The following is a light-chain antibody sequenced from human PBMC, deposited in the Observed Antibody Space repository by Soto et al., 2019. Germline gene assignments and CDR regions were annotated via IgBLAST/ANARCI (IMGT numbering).Light chain of an antibody. Sequence: DLLMTPSADSLAVSIGERATINCKSSQSVLYSPNNRSYLAWYQHKPGQPSKLLIYWASTRESGVPDRFSGSGSGTDFTLTIASLQAEDVAVYYCQQYCSTPRAFGQGTKVDIK. J-gene: IGKJ1*01. CDR3: QQYCSTPRA. CDR2: WAS. V-gene: IGKV4-1*01. CDR1: QSVLYSPNNRSY.